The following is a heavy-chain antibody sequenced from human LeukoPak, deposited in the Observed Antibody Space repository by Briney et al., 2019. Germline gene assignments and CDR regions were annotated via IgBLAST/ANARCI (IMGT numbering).Heavy chain of an antibody. CDR3: AHARASGYSYGFDY. CDR2: IRYDGSNE. V-gene: IGHV3-30*02. J-gene: IGHJ4*02. CDR1: GFTFSSYA. D-gene: IGHD5-18*01. Sequence: GGSLRLSCAASGFTFSSYAMHWVRQAPGKGLEWVAFIRYDGSNEYYADSVKGRFTISRDNSKNTLYLQMNSLRAEDTAVYYCAHARASGYSYGFDYWGQGTLVTVSS.